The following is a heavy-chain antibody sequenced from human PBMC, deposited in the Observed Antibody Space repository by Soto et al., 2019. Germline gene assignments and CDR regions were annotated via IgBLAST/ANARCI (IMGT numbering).Heavy chain of an antibody. J-gene: IGHJ4*02. D-gene: IGHD2-21*02. CDR1: GFTFSSYG. CDR3: AREGRAYGGGYCSLFDN. Sequence: QVQLVESGGGVVQSGRSLRLSCAASGFTFSSYGMHWVRQAPGKGLEWVALVWFDGSKKYYADSVKGRFTISRDNSKKTLYLQMNGLRVEDTAVYYCAREGRAYGGGYCSLFDNRGQGTLVTVSS. CDR2: VWFDGSKK. V-gene: IGHV3-33*01.